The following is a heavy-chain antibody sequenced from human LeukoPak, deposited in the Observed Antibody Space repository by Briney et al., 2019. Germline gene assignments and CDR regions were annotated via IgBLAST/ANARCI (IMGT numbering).Heavy chain of an antibody. CDR2: IYPGDSDT. CDR3: ARQRPLIAPLGEVWFDP. CDR1: GYSFTSYW. V-gene: IGHV5-51*01. D-gene: IGHD3-10*01. Sequence: GESLKISCKGSGYSFTSYWIGWVRQMPGKGLEWMGIIYPGDSDTRYSPSFQGQVTISADKSISTAYLQWSSLKASDTAMYYCARQRPLIAPLGEVWFDPWGQGTLVTVSS. J-gene: IGHJ5*02.